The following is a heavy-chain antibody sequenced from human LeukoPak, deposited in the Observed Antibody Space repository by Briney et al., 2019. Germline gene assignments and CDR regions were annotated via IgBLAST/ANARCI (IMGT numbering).Heavy chain of an antibody. Sequence: SGGSLRLSCAASGFTFSSYSMNWVRQAPGKGLEWVSSISSSSSYIYYADSVKGRFTISRDNAKNSLYLQMNSLRDEDTAVYYCARAIYYDSSGYYLDDYWGQGTLVTVSS. CDR1: GFTFSSYS. CDR2: ISSSSSYI. CDR3: ARAIYYDSSGYYLDDY. V-gene: IGHV3-21*01. D-gene: IGHD3-22*01. J-gene: IGHJ4*02.